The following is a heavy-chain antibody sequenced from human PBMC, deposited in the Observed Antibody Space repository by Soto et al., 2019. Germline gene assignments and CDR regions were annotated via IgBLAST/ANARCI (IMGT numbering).Heavy chain of an antibody. J-gene: IGHJ2*01. Sequence: GGSLRLSCAASGFTFSSYEMNWVRQAPGKGLEWVSYISSSGSTIYYADSVKGRLTISRDNAKNSLYLQMNSLRAEDAAVYYCARVSSSTSFEYFDLWGRGTLVTVSS. CDR3: ARVSSSTSFEYFDL. CDR2: ISSSGSTI. CDR1: GFTFSSYE. D-gene: IGHD2-2*01. V-gene: IGHV3-48*03.